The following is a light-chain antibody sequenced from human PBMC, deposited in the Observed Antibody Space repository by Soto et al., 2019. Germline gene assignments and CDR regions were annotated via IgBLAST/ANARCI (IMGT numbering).Light chain of an antibody. Sequence: EIVLTQSPGTLSLSPGEGATLSCRASESVSSTHLAWYQQKPGQAPSLLIYSAFNRATGVPDRFSGSGSGTGFTLTISRLEPEDFAVYYCSQYGSAPGTFGQATKVDI. J-gene: IGKJ1*01. CDR1: ESVSSTH. V-gene: IGKV3-20*01. CDR3: SQYGSAPGT. CDR2: SAF.